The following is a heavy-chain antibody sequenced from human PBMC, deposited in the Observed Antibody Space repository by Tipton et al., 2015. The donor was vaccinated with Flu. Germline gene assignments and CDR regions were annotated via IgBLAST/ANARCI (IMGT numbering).Heavy chain of an antibody. CDR2: INSDGSST. Sequence: SLRLSCAASGFTFSSFWMHWVRQAPGKGLVWVARINSDGSSTRYADSVKGRFTISRDNAENTLYPQLNSLRAEDTAVYYCASGRYYGMDVWGQGNTVTVSS. V-gene: IGHV3-74*01. D-gene: IGHD3-10*01. CDR3: ASGRYYGMDV. J-gene: IGHJ6*02. CDR1: GFTFSSFW.